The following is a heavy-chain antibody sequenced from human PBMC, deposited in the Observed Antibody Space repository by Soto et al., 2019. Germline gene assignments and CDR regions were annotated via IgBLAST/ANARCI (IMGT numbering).Heavy chain of an antibody. CDR1: GGSISSYY. J-gene: IGHJ3*02. CDR2: IYYSGST. CDR3: ARLHDSSGYEAFDI. D-gene: IGHD3-22*01. Sequence: SETLSLTCTVSGGSISSYYWSWIRQPPGKGLEWIGYIYYSGSTNYNPSLKSRVTISVDTSKNQFSLKLSSVTAADTAVYYCARLHDSSGYEAFDIWGQGTMVTVSS. V-gene: IGHV4-59*08.